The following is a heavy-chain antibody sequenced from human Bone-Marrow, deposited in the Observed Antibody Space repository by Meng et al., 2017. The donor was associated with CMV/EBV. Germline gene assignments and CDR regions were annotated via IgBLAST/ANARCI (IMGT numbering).Heavy chain of an antibody. CDR3: VTDQDRLGGI. Sequence: GGSLRLSCAASGFTFSTYNMNWVRQAPGKGLEWVSSVSPSSSYIYYADSVKGRFTISRDNAKNSLFLQMNSLRAEDTAVYYCVTDQDRLGGIWGQGTMVTVSS. D-gene: IGHD5-12*01. CDR2: VSPSSSYI. CDR1: GFTFSTYN. J-gene: IGHJ3*02. V-gene: IGHV3-21*06.